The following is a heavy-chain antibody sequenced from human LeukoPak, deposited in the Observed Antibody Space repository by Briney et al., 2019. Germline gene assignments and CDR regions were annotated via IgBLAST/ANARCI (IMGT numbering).Heavy chain of an antibody. CDR1: GDSMSSGSYH. CDR3: ARSAFTTGRFDY. Sequence: PSETLSLTCTVSGDSMSSGSYHWSWIRQHPGKGLEWIGYIFYSGRTYYNPSLKSRLTISIDTSKELFSLNLTSVTAADTAVYYCARSAFTTGRFDYWAQGTLVTVSS. J-gene: IGHJ4*02. CDR2: IFYSGRT. V-gene: IGHV4-31*03. D-gene: IGHD3-10*01.